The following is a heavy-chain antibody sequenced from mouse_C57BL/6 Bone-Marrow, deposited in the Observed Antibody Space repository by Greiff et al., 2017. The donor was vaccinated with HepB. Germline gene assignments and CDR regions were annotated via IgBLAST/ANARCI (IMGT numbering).Heavy chain of an antibody. CDR1: GYTFTDYY. J-gene: IGHJ4*01. CDR3: ARKIGYGNYPMDY. D-gene: IGHD2-1*01. V-gene: IGHV1-26*01. CDR2: INPNNGGT. Sequence: EVQLQQSGPELVKPGASVKISFKASGYTFTDYYMNWVKQSHGKSLEWIGDINPNNGGTSYNQKFKGKATLTVDKSSSTAYMELRSLTSEDSAVYYCARKIGYGNYPMDYWGQGTSVTVSS.